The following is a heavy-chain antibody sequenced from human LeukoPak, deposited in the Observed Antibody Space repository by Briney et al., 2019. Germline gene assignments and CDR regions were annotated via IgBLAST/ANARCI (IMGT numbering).Heavy chain of an antibody. CDR1: GFTFTSTA. CDR2: IVVGSGNT. J-gene: IGHJ6*02. CDR3: AALSSLTYYYGMDV. Sequence: SVKVSCKASGFTFTSTAMQWVRQARGQRLEWIGWIVVGSGNTNYAQKFQERVTITRDMSTSTAYMELSSLRSEDTAVYYCAALSSLTYYYGMDVWGQGTTVTVSS. V-gene: IGHV1-58*02. D-gene: IGHD3-10*01.